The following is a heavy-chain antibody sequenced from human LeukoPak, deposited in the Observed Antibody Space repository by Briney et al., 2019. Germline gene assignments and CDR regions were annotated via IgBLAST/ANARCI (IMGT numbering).Heavy chain of an antibody. CDR2: VSYSGNT. D-gene: IGHD1-26*01. CDR3: ARGGASSRYFGY. Sequence: SETLSLTCTVSGGSISGHYWSWLRQPPGKGLEWIGFVSYSGNTNYNPSLNGRVTISLDTSKSQFSPSLNSVTAADTAVYFCARGGASSRYFGYWGQGTLVTVSS. V-gene: IGHV4-59*11. CDR1: GGSISGHY. J-gene: IGHJ4*02.